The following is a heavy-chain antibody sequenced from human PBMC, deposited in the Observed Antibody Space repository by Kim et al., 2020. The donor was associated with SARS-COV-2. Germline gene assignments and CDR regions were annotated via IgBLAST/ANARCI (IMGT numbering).Heavy chain of an antibody. J-gene: IGHJ3*02. CDR1: GFTFSDYY. D-gene: IGHD4-17*01. CDR3: ASIMTTVTTFDAFDI. V-gene: IGHV3-11*04. Sequence: GGSLRLSCAASGFTFSDYYMSWIRQAPGKGLEWVSYISSSGSTIYYADSVKGRFTISRDNAKNSLYLQMNSLRAEDTAVYYCASIMTTVTTFDAFDIWGQGTMVTVSS. CDR2: ISSSGSTI.